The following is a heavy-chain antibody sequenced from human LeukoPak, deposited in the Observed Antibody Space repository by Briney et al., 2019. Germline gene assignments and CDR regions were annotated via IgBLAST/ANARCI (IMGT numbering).Heavy chain of an antibody. D-gene: IGHD5-24*01. CDR2: IDPSDSYT. Sequence: GESLKISCKGSGYSFTSYWITWVRQMPGKGLEWMGRIDPSDSYTNYSPSFQGHVTISADKSISTAYLQRSSLKASDTAMYYCARRSRDGYNFDYWGQGTLVTVSS. J-gene: IGHJ4*02. V-gene: IGHV5-10-1*01. CDR1: GYSFTSYW. CDR3: ARRSRDGYNFDY.